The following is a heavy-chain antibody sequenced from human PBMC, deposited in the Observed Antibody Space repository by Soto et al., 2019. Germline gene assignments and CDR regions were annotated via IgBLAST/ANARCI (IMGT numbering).Heavy chain of an antibody. CDR3: AGIYYYYYDMDV. CDR1: GGSISSYY. J-gene: IGHJ6*02. V-gene: IGHV4-59*01. Sequence: SETLSLTCAVSGGSISSYYWSWIRQPPGKGLEWIGYIYYSGSTNYNASPKSRLTISVDTSNNQFSLKLSSVTTADTDVYYCAGIYYYYYDMDVWGQGTTVTVSS. CDR2: IYYSGST.